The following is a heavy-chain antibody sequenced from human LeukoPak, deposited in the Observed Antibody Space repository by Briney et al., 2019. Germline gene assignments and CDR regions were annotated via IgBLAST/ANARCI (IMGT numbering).Heavy chain of an antibody. J-gene: IGHJ4*02. Sequence: GGSLRLSCAASGFTFSSYEMNWVRQAPGKGLEWVSYISSSGSTIYYADSVKGRFTISRDNAKNSLSLQMNSLRADDAAVYYCARNDYDSSGYYFDYWGQGTLVTVSS. CDR1: GFTFSSYE. CDR2: ISSSGSTI. V-gene: IGHV3-48*03. D-gene: IGHD3-22*01. CDR3: ARNDYDSSGYYFDY.